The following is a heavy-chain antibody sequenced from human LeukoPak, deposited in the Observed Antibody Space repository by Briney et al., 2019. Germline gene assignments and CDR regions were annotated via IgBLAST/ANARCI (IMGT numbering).Heavy chain of an antibody. Sequence: PSETLSLTCSVSGGSIISDSYYWNWIRQPAGKGLEWIGRMYTSGTTNYNPSLKSRVTISVDTSKNQFSLKLSSVTAADTAVYYCARRPMYQGNYYYYYGMDVWGQGTTVTVSS. D-gene: IGHD2-2*01. CDR3: ARRPMYQGNYYYYYGMDV. CDR2: MYTSGTT. CDR1: GGSIISDSYY. J-gene: IGHJ6*02. V-gene: IGHV4-61*02.